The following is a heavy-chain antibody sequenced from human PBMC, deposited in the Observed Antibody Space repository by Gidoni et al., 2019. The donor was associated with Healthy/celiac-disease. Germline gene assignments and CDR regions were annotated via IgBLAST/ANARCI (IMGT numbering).Heavy chain of an antibody. CDR1: GFTFDDYA. Sequence: EVQLVESGGGLVQPGRSLRLSCAASGFTFDDYAMHWVRQAPGKGLEWVSGISWNSGSIGYADSVKGRFTISRDNAKNSLYLQMNSLRAEDTALYYCAKGDSFDYWGQGTLVTVSS. CDR2: ISWNSGSI. CDR3: AKGDSFDY. J-gene: IGHJ4*02. D-gene: IGHD2-21*01. V-gene: IGHV3-9*01.